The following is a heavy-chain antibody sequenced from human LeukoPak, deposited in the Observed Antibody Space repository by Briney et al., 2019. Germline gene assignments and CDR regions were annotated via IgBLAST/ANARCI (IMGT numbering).Heavy chain of an antibody. D-gene: IGHD3-22*01. J-gene: IGHJ4*02. V-gene: IGHV3-48*04. CDR2: ISSSSSTI. CDR3: ARVETDYDSSGYDGYYFDY. Sequence: GGSLRLSCAASGFIFSSYSMNWVRQAPGKGLEWVSYISSSSSTIYYADSVKGRFTISRDNAKNSLYLQMNSLRAEDTAVYYCARVETDYDSSGYDGYYFDYWGQGTLVTVSS. CDR1: GFIFSSYS.